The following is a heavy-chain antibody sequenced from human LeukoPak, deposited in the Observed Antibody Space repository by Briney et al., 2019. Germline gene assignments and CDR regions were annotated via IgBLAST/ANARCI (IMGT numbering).Heavy chain of an antibody. CDR3: AKSGLNRFDY. D-gene: IGHD2-15*01. V-gene: IGHV3-53*01. CDR2: IYSGGSK. J-gene: IGHJ4*02. CDR1: GFIVSNNY. Sequence: PGGSLRLSCAASGFIVSNNYMSWVRQPPGKGLEWVSVIYSGGSKYYADSVKGRFTISRDNSKNTLYLQMNSLRAEDTAVYYCAKSGLNRFDYWGQGTLVTVSS.